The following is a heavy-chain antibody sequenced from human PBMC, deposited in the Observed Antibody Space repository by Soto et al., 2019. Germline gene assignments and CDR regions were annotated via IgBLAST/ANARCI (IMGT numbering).Heavy chain of an antibody. CDR1: GGSISTSNYY. Sequence: PSATLSLTCIVSGGSISTSNYYWAWIRQPPGKALEWIGSLHFSESTYYTPSLWSRVTISVDTSKNQISLSLGSVTAADTAVYYSARARASRNRHAFNIWGTGTMVT. CDR2: LHFSEST. CDR3: ARARASRNRHAFNI. J-gene: IGHJ3*02. V-gene: IGHV4-39*01.